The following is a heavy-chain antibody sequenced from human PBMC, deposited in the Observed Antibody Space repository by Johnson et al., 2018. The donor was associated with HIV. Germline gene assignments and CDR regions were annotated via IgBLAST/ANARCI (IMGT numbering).Heavy chain of an antibody. V-gene: IGHV3-30*02. CDR2: IRYDGSNK. CDR1: KFTFSSYA. D-gene: IGHD1-26*01. CDR3: AKGRWEATTYDDAFDI. J-gene: IGHJ3*02. Sequence: QVQLVESGGGVVQPGRSLRLSCAASKFTFSSYAMHWVRQAPGKGLEWVAFIRYDGSNKYYADSVKGRFTISRDNSKNTLYLQMNSLRAEDTAVYYCAKGRWEATTYDDAFDIWGQGTMVTVSS.